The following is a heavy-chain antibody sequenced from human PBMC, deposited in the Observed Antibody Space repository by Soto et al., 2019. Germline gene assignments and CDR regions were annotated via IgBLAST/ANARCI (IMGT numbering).Heavy chain of an antibody. CDR2: IYYSGST. Sequence: QVQLQESGPGLVKPSETLSLTCTVSGGPISSYYWSWIRQSPGKGLEWIGYIYYSGSTNYNPSLKSRVTISVDTSKNQFSLELSSVTAADTAVYYCARGSSGWPPRLAYWGQGTLVTVSS. D-gene: IGHD6-19*01. CDR3: ARGSSGWPPRLAY. CDR1: GGPISSYY. V-gene: IGHV4-59*01. J-gene: IGHJ4*02.